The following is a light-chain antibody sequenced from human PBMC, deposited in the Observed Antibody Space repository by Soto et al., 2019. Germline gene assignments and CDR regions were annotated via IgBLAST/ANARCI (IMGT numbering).Light chain of an antibody. Sequence: DIVLTQSPGTLSLSPGDRATLSCRASQSVTSRYLACYQQKPGQAPRLLIYGASTRATGIPARFSGSGSGTEFALTISSLQSEDFAVYYCQQYNNWPITFGQGTRLEIK. CDR2: GAS. J-gene: IGKJ5*01. V-gene: IGKV3-15*01. CDR1: QSVTSRY. CDR3: QQYNNWPIT.